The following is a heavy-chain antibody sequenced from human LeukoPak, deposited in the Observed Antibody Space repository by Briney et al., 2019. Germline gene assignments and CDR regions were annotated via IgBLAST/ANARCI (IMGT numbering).Heavy chain of an antibody. CDR3: ARHRANIAAAGTNYGMDV. Sequence: PSETLSLIRTVSGGFISSYYWSWIRQPPGGGLAGIGYMYYSGSTNYNHSLKSRVTISVDTSKNQFSLKLSSVTAADTAVYYCARHRANIAAAGTNYGMDVWGQGTMVTVSS. J-gene: IGHJ6*02. CDR1: GGFISSYY. V-gene: IGHV4-59*08. D-gene: IGHD6-13*01. CDR2: MYYSGST.